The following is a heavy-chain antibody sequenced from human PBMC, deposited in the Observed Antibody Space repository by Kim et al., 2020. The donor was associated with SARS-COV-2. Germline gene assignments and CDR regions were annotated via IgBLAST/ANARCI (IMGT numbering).Heavy chain of an antibody. D-gene: IGHD2-21*02. Sequence: NPYLKNRGTISVDTTNNQFSLKLSTVAAAETAVYYCARHVTNDQPHAFDIWGQGTVVTVSS. V-gene: IGHV4-39*01. CDR3: ARHVTNDQPHAFDI. J-gene: IGHJ3*02.